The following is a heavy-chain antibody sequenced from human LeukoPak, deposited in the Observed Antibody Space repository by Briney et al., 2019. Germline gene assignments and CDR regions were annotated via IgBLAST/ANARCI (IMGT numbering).Heavy chain of an antibody. V-gene: IGHV4-59*01. D-gene: IGHD5-18*01. CDR3: ARVEETAMGILDY. Sequence: PSETLSLTCTVSGGSISSYYWSWIQQPPGKGLEWIGYIYYSGSTNYNPSLKSRVTISVDTSKNQFSLKLSSVTAADTAVYYCARVEETAMGILDYWGQGTLVTVSS. J-gene: IGHJ4*02. CDR1: GGSISSYY. CDR2: IYYSGST.